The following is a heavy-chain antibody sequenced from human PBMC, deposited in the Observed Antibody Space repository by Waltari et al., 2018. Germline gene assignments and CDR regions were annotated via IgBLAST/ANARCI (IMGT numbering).Heavy chain of an antibody. Sequence: EVQLVESGGGLVQPGGSLRLSCAASGFSISTYYLRWVRRAPGKGVGGVATIRQDGSENEYVDSVKGRFTISRDNAKNSMYLQMNSLKAEDTAVYYCARRKWNYGSDDGMDVWGQGTTVTVSS. CDR1: GFSISTYY. D-gene: IGHD1-7*01. J-gene: IGHJ6*02. CDR3: ARRKWNYGSDDGMDV. V-gene: IGHV3-7*01. CDR2: IRQDGSEN.